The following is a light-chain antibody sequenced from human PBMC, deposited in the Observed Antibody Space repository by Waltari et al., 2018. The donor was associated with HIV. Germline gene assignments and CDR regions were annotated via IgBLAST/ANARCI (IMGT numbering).Light chain of an antibody. CDR2: EVP. V-gene: IGLV6-57*02. CDR1: RGNMAGNY. Sequence: KFMLTQPHSVSESPGRTVTISCTGSRGNMAGNYVQWYRQGPGSAPTTVIYEVPKRPSAVPARFSGSIARSSNSASLTISGLRTEDEADYYCHSYDGSNWVFGCGPKLTVL. CDR3: HSYDGSNWV. J-gene: IGLJ3*02.